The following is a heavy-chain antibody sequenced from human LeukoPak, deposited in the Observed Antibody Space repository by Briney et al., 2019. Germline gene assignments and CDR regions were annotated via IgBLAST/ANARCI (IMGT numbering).Heavy chain of an antibody. Sequence: GGSLRLSCAASGLAVSSNYMSWVRQAPGKGLEWVSIIYSGGSTEYTNSVKGRFTISRDNPKNMVYLQMNSLRAEDTAVYYCARGDSGSWNYKRGFDYWGQGTLVTVSS. CDR3: ARGDSGSWNYKRGFDY. D-gene: IGHD1-26*01. V-gene: IGHV3-53*01. J-gene: IGHJ4*02. CDR2: IYSGGST. CDR1: GLAVSSNY.